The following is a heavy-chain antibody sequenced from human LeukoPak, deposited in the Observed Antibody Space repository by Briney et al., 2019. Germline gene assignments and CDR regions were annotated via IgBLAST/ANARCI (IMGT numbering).Heavy chain of an antibody. Sequence: GASVKVSCKASGYTFTGYYMHWVRQAPGQGLEWMGWINPNSGGTNYAQKFQGRVTMTRDTSISTAYMELSRLRSDDTAVYYCARAAGDDILTGYDYWGQATLVTVSS. CDR1: GYTFTGYY. D-gene: IGHD3-9*01. CDR2: INPNSGGT. V-gene: IGHV1-2*02. CDR3: ARAAGDDILTGYDY. J-gene: IGHJ4*02.